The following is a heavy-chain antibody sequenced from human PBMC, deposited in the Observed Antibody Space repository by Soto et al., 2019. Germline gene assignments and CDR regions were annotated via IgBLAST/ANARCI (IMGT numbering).Heavy chain of an antibody. CDR2: IWYDGSNK. D-gene: IGHD4-17*01. J-gene: IGHJ4*02. CDR1: GFTFNTLA. V-gene: IGHV3-33*01. CDR3: AREVDYGDYPWGIDY. Sequence: QVQLVESGGGVVQPGRSLRLSCAASGFTFNTLAMHWVRQAPARGLEWVALIWYDGSNKYYADSVKGRFTISRDNSQNTVYLQMNSLGADDTAIYYCAREVDYGDYPWGIDYWGQGTLVTVSS.